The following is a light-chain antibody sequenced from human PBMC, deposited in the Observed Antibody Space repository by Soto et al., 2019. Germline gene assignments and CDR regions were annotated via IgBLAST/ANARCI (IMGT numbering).Light chain of an antibody. CDR3: NSYTSSSTHV. CDR2: DVS. Sequence: QSALTQPASVSGSPGQSITISCTGTSSDVGAYNFVSWYQQHPGKVPKLIIFDVSSRPSGVSDRFSGSKSGNTASLTISGLQAEDEGDYYCNSYTSSSTHVFGSGTKLTVL. CDR1: SSDVGAYNF. J-gene: IGLJ1*01. V-gene: IGLV2-14*03.